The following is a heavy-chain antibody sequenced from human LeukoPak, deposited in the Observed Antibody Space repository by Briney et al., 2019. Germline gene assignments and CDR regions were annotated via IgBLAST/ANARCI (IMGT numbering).Heavy chain of an antibody. D-gene: IGHD4-17*01. CDR3: AKYTRFGVTTGSAFDI. CDR2: ISGSGGST. V-gene: IGHV3-23*01. CDR1: GFTFSSYA. Sequence: PGGSLRLSCAASGFTFSSYAMSWVRQAPGKGLEWVSAISGSGGSTYYADSVKGRFTISRDNSKNTLYLQMNSLRAEDTAVYYCAKYTRFGVTTGSAFDIWGQGTMVTVSS. J-gene: IGHJ3*02.